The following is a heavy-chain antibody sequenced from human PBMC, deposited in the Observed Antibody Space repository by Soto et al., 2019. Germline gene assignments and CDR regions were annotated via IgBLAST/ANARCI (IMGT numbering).Heavy chain of an antibody. CDR3: ARGRGGHCAGGKCKRWLDP. D-gene: IGHD2-21*01. CDR1: GNTXTKYE. V-gene: IGHV1-8*03. J-gene: IGHJ5*02. Sequence: SXKVSFKASGNTXTKYETVLVRQATGQGPEWMGWMNPNTGDTVYAQKFQGRVTFTRDTSISTAYMELSSLRYYYTAVYYCARGRGGHCAGGKCKRWLDPWGQGTLGTVSS. CDR2: MNPNTGDT.